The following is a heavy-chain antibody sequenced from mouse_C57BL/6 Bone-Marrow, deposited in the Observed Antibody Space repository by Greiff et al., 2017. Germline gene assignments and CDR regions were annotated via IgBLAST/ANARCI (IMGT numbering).Heavy chain of an antibody. CDR2: IYPRSGNT. Sequence: VQLQQSGAELARPGASVKLSCKASGYTFTSYGISWVKQRTGQGLEWIGEIYPRSGNTYYNEKFKGKATLTADKSSSTAYMERRSLTSEDSAVYFCAREGNYYSYYAMDYWGQGTSVTVSS. D-gene: IGHD2-1*01. J-gene: IGHJ4*01. V-gene: IGHV1-81*01. CDR3: AREGNYYSYYAMDY. CDR1: GYTFTSYG.